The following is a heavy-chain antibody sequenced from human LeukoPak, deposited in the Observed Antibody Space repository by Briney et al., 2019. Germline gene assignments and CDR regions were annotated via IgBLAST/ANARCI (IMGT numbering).Heavy chain of an antibody. D-gene: IGHD6-13*01. V-gene: IGHV3-72*01. CDR2: TRDKANSYTT. Sequence: GGSLRLSCAASGFTFSDHYMDWVRQAPGKGREWVGRTRDKANSYTTEYAASGKGRFTISRDDSKNSLYLQMNSLKTEDTAVYYCARNKGYSSSWTPFDSWGQGTLVTVSS. CDR3: ARNKGYSSSWTPFDS. CDR1: GFTFSDHY. J-gene: IGHJ4*02.